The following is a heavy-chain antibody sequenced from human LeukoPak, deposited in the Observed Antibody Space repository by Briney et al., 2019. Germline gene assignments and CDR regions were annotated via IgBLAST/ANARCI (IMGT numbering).Heavy chain of an antibody. CDR2: IIPIFGTA. V-gene: IGHV1-69*05. CDR3: ASGVEQHHTTLNSPSYFQH. CDR1: GGTFSSYA. Sequence: ASVKVSCKASGGTFSSYAISWVRQAPGQGLEWMGGIIPIFGTANYAQKFQGRVTITTDESTSAAYMELSSLRSEDTAVYYCASGVEQHHTTLNSPSYFQHWGQGTLVTVSS. J-gene: IGHJ1*01. D-gene: IGHD6-13*01.